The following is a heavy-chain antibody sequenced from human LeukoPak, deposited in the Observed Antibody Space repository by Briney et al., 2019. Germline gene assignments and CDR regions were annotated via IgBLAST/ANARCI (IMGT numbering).Heavy chain of an antibody. CDR3: ARGLTYGPYINFDY. V-gene: IGHV3-30*02. CDR2: IRYYESNT. D-gene: IGHD4-17*01. CDR1: GFIFSDYG. Sequence: GGSLRLSCAASGFIFSDYGIHWVREAPGKGLEWVAFIRYYESNTYYGDSVKGRFTISRDNSKNTVYLQMNSLRAEDTAVYYCARGLTYGPYINFDYWGQGTLVTVSS. J-gene: IGHJ4*02.